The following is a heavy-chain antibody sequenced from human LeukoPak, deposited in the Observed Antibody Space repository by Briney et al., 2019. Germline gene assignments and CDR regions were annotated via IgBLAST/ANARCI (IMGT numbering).Heavy chain of an antibody. CDR2: ISSSGSTI. V-gene: IGHV3-11*01. CDR1: GFTFSDYY. Sequence: GGSLRLSCAASGFTFSDYYMSWIRQAPGKGLEWVSYISSSGSTIYYADSVKGRFTISGDNAKNSLYLQMNSLRAEDTAVYYCARDHYCSSTSCYILNWFDPWGQGTLVTVPS. J-gene: IGHJ5*02. CDR3: ARDHYCSSTSCYILNWFDP. D-gene: IGHD2-2*02.